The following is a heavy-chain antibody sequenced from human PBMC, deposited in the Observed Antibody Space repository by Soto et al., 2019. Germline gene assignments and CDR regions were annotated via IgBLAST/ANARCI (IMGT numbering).Heavy chain of an antibody. CDR1: GGTFSSYA. V-gene: IGHV1-69*01. J-gene: IGHJ6*02. D-gene: IGHD2-2*01. CDR2: IIPIFGTA. Sequence: QVQLVQSGAEVKKPGSSVKVSCKASGGTFSSYAISWVRQAPGQGLEWMGGIIPIFGTAKYAQKFQGRVTITADESTSTACMELSSLRSEDTAVYYCARGEGSPLVVVQAAIYYGMDVWGQGTTVTVSS. CDR3: ARGEGSPLVVVQAAIYYGMDV.